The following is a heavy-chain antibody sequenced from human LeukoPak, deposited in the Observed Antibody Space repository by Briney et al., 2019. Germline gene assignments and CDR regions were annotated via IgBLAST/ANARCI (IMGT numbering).Heavy chain of an antibody. CDR1: GFTFSDYY. CDR3: ASDRYKWKLLPLDY. V-gene: IGHV3-11*04. Sequence: GGSLRLSCAASGFTFSDYYMSWIRQAPGKGLEWVSYISSSGSTIYYADSVKGRFTISRDNAKNSLYLQMNSLRAEDTAVYYCASDRYKWKLLPLDYWGQGTLVTVSS. D-gene: IGHD1-26*01. CDR2: ISSSGSTI. J-gene: IGHJ4*02.